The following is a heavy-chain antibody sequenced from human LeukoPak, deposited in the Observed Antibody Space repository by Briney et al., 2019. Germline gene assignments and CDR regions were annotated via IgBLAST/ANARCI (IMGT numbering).Heavy chain of an antibody. J-gene: IGHJ6*02. CDR1: GYTFTSYY. CDR2: INPSGGST. CDR3: ARESLPGNYYYYGMDV. Sequence: ASVKVSCKASGYTFTSYYMHWVRQAPGQGLEWMGIINPSGGSTSYAQKFQGRVTMTRDTSTSTVYMELSSLRSEDTAVYYCARESLPGNYYYYGMDVWGQGTTVTVSS. V-gene: IGHV1-46*01. D-gene: IGHD3-10*01.